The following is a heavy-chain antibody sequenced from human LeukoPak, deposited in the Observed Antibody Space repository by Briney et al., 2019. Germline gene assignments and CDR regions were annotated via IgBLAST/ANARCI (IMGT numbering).Heavy chain of an antibody. V-gene: IGHV3-23*01. J-gene: IGHJ4*02. CDR1: GFTFSSYA. CDR3: AKKGQADDGGKPD. Sequence: GGSLRLSCTASGFTFSSYAMSWVRQAPGKGLEWVSAISGSGGSTYYADSVKGRFTISRDNSKNTLYLQMNSLRAEDTAVYYCAKKGQADDGGKPDWGQGTLVTVSS. CDR2: ISGSGGST.